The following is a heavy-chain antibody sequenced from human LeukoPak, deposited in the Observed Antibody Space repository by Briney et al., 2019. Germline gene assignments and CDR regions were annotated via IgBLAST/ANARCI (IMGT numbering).Heavy chain of an antibody. J-gene: IGHJ4*02. CDR2: ISGSGGNT. D-gene: IGHD6-6*01. Sequence: GGSLRLSCAASGFTFCTYAMSWVRQAPGQGLEWVSGISGSGGNTYYADTVKGRFTISRDNSYNTLYLQMNSLRAEDTAVYYCAKGGKYSGSGSPDYWGQGTLVTVSS. CDR3: AKGGKYSGSGSPDY. CDR1: GFTFCTYA. V-gene: IGHV3-23*01.